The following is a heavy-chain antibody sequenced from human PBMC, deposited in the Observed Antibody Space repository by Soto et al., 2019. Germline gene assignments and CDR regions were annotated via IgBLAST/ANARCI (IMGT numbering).Heavy chain of an antibody. V-gene: IGHV3-23*01. Sequence: GGSLRLSCAASGFTFNIYAINWVRQAPGKGLEWVSAISVSVDSTHYADSVKGRFTISRDNYKNTVYLEMNSLRAEDTAVYYCAKVFTPEQGNYFDYWGQGTLVTVSS. CDR3: AKVFTPEQGNYFDY. J-gene: IGHJ4*02. CDR2: ISVSVDST. D-gene: IGHD1-26*01. CDR1: GFTFNIYA.